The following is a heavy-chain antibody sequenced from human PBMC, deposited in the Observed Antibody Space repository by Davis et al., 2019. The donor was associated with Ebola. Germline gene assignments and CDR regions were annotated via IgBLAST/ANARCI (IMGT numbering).Heavy chain of an antibody. CDR3: AKPTGSYYSPIDY. D-gene: IGHD1-26*01. CDR1: GYTFTSYG. V-gene: IGHV1-69*13. J-gene: IGHJ4*02. Sequence: SVKVSCKASGYTFTSYGISWVRQAPGQGLEWMGGIIPIFGTANYAQKFQGRVTITADESTSTAYMELSSLRSEDTAVYYCAKPTGSYYSPIDYWGLGTLVTVSS. CDR2: IIPIFGTA.